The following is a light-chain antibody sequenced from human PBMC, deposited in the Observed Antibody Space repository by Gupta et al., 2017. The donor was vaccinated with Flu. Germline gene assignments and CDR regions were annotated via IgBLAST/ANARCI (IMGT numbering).Light chain of an antibody. CDR3: QKYYSSPQT. Sequence: DIVMTQSPDSLAVSLGERATINCKSSQSVLYSSNSKNYLAWYQQKPGQPPKLLVSWASTRESGVPDRVSGSGSGTDFALTISNLQAEDVAVYFCQKYYSSPQTFGQGTKVEIK. J-gene: IGKJ1*01. CDR2: WAS. CDR1: QSVLYSSNSKNY. V-gene: IGKV4-1*01.